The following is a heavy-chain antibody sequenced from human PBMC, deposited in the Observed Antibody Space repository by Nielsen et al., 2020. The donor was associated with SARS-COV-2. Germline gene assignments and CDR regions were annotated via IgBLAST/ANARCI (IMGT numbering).Heavy chain of an antibody. CDR2: IYHSGRT. Sequence: SDTLSLTSAASGGSISSGGYSRSWIRQPPGKGLEWIGYIYHSGRTYYNPSLKSRVTISVDRSKNQFSLKLSSVTAADTALYYCARGGRITFGGADDAYDIWGQGTMVTVSS. CDR3: ARGGRITFGGADDAYDI. D-gene: IGHD3-16*01. J-gene: IGHJ3*02. V-gene: IGHV4-30-2*01. CDR1: GGSISSGGYS.